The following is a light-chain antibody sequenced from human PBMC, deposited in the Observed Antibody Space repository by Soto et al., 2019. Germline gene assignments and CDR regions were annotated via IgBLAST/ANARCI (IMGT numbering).Light chain of an antibody. CDR2: GAT. J-gene: IGKJ1*01. Sequence: EVVMTQSPATLSVSPGERATLSCRASQTINSNLAWYQQKPGQAPRLLIHGATTRATGTPGRFSGSGSGTEFTLTISSLQSEDIAVYYCQQYNYWLPRTFGQGTKVDIK. V-gene: IGKV3-15*01. CDR3: QQYNYWLPRT. CDR1: QTINSN.